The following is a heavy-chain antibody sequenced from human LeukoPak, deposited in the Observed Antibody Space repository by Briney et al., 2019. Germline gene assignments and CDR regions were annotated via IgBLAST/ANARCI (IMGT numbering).Heavy chain of an antibody. V-gene: IGHV1-69*06. CDR1: GGTFSSYI. D-gene: IGHD5-12*01. CDR3: ASRPVATIRSLAPDYYYYYMDV. J-gene: IGHJ6*03. CDR2: IIPLFGTA. Sequence: GASVKVSCKASGGTFSSYIITWVRQAPGQGLEWMGGIIPLFGTANYAQEFQGRVTITADKSTSTAYMELSSLRSEDTAVYYCASRPVATIRSLAPDYYYYYMDVWGKGTTVTVSS.